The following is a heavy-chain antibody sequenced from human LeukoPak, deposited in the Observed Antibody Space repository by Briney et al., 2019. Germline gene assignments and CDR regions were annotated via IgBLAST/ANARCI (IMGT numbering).Heavy chain of an antibody. CDR2: IYDSGST. D-gene: IGHD5-18*01. Sequence: PSETLSLTCTVSGGSIRSSYYYWGWIRQPPGKGLEWIGSIYDSGSTYYNPSLKSRVTISVDTSKNQFSLKLNSVTAADTAVYYCARKRGYSYASGYYYYGMDVWGQGTTVTVSS. CDR3: ARKRGYSYASGYYYYGMDV. CDR1: GGSIRSSYYY. J-gene: IGHJ6*02. V-gene: IGHV4-39*01.